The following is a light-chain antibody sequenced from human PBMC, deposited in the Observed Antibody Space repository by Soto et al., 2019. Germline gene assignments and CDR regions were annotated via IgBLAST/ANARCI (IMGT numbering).Light chain of an antibody. Sequence: QSVLTQPPSASGTPGQRDTIPCSGSSSNIGSNYVYWYQPLPGTAPKLLIYRNNQRPSGVPDRFSGSKSGTSASLAISGLRSEDEADYYCAAWDDSLSAFYVFGTGTKVTVL. V-gene: IGLV1-47*01. J-gene: IGLJ1*01. CDR1: SSNIGSNY. CDR3: AAWDDSLSAFYV. CDR2: RNN.